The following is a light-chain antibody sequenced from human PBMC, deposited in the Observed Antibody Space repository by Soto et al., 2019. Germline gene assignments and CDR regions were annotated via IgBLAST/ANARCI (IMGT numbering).Light chain of an antibody. CDR1: SSGVGGYNY. CDR2: DVS. J-gene: IGLJ1*01. CDR3: SSYTSSSTPFYV. V-gene: IGLV2-14*01. Sequence: QSALTQPASVSGSPGQSITISCTGTSSGVGGYNYVSWYQQHPGKAPKLMIYDVSNRPSGVSNRFSGSKSGNTASLTISGLQAEDEADYYCSSYTSSSTPFYVFGTGTKVTVL.